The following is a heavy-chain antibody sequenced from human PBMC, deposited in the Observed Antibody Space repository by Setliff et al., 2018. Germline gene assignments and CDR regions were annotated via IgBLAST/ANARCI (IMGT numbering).Heavy chain of an antibody. Sequence: SETLSLTCAVSGGSISSSNWWSWVRQPPGKGLEWIGEIYHRGSTYYNPALKSRVTISIDTSKSQFSLKLSSVTAAATALYYCARNPDFLQYSFDLWCRVTLVTVSS. CDR1: GGSISSSNW. D-gene: IGHD3-3*01. CDR3: ARNPDFLQYSFDL. V-gene: IGHV4-4*02. J-gene: IGHJ2*01. CDR2: IYHRGST.